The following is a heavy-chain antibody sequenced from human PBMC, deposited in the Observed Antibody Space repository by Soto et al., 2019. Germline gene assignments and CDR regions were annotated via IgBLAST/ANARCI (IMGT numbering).Heavy chain of an antibody. Sequence: EVQLVESGGGLVQPGGSLRLSCAASGFTFSSYSMNWVRQAPGKGLEWVSYISSSSSTIYYADSVKGRFTISRDNAKNSLYLQMNRLRAEDTAVYYCARGAYYYDSSGLSDWGQGTLVTVSS. D-gene: IGHD3-22*01. J-gene: IGHJ4*02. CDR1: GFTFSSYS. CDR2: ISSSSSTI. CDR3: ARGAYYYDSSGLSD. V-gene: IGHV3-48*01.